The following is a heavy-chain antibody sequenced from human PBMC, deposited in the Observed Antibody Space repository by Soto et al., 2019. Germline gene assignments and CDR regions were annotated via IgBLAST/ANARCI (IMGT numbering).Heavy chain of an antibody. CDR2: INHSEST. J-gene: IGHJ6*03. D-gene: IGHD2-2*01. V-gene: IGHV4-34*01. CDR3: ARGEGCGSTSCYVYYYYYMDV. Sequence: LSLTCAVSGGSFDGYFWSWIRQPPGKGLEWIGEINHSESTNYNPSLKSRVTISMDTSKNQFSLRLNSVTAADTAVYYCARGEGCGSTSCYVYYYYYMDVWGKGTTVTVSS. CDR1: GGSFDGYF.